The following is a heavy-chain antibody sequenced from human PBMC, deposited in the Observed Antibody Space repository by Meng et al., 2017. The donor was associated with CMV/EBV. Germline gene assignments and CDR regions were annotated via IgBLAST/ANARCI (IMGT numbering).Heavy chain of an antibody. D-gene: IGHD2-21*01. V-gene: IGHV3-73*01. J-gene: IGHJ4*02. CDR3: THQSYCGGDCHAC. Sequence: GGSLRLSCAASGFTFSGSAMHWVRQASGKGLEWVGRIRSKANSYATAYAASVKGRFTISRDDSKNTAYLQMNSLKTEDTAVYYCTHQSYCGGDCHACWGQGTLVTVSS. CDR2: IRSKANSYAT. CDR1: GFTFSGSA.